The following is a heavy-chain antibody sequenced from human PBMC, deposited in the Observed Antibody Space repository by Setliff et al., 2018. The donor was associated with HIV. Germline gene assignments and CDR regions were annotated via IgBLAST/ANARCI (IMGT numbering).Heavy chain of an antibody. J-gene: IGHJ4*02. CDR1: GGSISSDDHY. V-gene: IGHV4-30-4*01. D-gene: IGHD4-17*01. CDR3: VRDDYGYNGKGFDY. Sequence: PSETLSLTCTVSGGSISSDDHYWSWIRQPPGKGLEWIGYIYHTGATYYKSSLESRLTISVDTSKNQFSLKLNSVTAADTAMYYCVRDDYGYNGKGFDYWGPGTLVTVSS. CDR2: IYHTGAT.